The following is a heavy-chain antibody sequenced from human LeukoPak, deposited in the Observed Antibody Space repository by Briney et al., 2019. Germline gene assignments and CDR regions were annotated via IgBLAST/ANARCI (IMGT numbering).Heavy chain of an antibody. D-gene: IGHD2-15*01. CDR2: INHSGST. V-gene: IGHV4-39*07. J-gene: IGHJ6*02. CDR3: ARGSYCSGGSCYSRRALSYYYYGMDV. Sequence: SETLSLTCTVSGGSISTSPYYWAWIRQPPGKGLEWIGEINHSGSTNYNPSLKSRVTISVDTSKNQFSLKLSSVTAADTAVYYCARGSYCSGGSCYSRRALSYYYYGMDVWGQGTTVTVSS. CDR1: GGSISTSPYY.